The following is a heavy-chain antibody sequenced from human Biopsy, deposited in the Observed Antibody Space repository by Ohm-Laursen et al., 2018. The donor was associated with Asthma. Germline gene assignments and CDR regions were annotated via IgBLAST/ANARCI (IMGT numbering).Heavy chain of an antibody. CDR2: INSVFGAT. CDR1: GGTFNTYV. D-gene: IGHD2-2*01. J-gene: IGHJ4*02. Sequence: SVKVSCKSLGGTFNTYVIGWVRQAPGQGLEWMGGINSVFGATTYPQKFQDRVMITADDSTSTVYMELSSLRSGDTAVYYCARKAGSCISRTCYSLDFWGQGTLVTVSS. CDR3: ARKAGSCISRTCYSLDF. V-gene: IGHV1-69*13.